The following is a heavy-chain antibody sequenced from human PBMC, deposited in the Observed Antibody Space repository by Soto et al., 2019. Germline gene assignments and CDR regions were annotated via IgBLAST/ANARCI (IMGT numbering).Heavy chain of an antibody. D-gene: IGHD3-22*01. CDR2: ISSSSSYI. CDR3: ARAGALRRITMIPDAFDI. J-gene: IGHJ3*02. V-gene: IGHV3-21*01. Sequence: EVQLVESGGGLVKPGGSLRLSCAASGFTFSSYSMNWVRQAPGKGLEWVSSISSSSSYIYYADPVKGRFTISRDNAKNSLYLQMNSLRAEDTAVYYCARAGALRRITMIPDAFDIWGQGTMVTVSS. CDR1: GFTFSSYS.